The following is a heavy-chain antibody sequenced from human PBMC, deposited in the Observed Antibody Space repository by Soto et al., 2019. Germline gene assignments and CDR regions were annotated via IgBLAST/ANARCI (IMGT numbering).Heavy chain of an antibody. V-gene: IGHV1-69*01. CDR1: GGSFSSFG. D-gene: IGHD5-12*01. CDR3: AREGSGYNL. Sequence: QVQLVQSGAALKKPGSSVKVSCKASGGSFSSFGISWVRQAPGQGLEWMGGIIPVFGRPNYAQRFRGRLTITADESTNTVYLKLIDLRSADTAFYYCAREGSGYNLWGQGTHVTVSS. J-gene: IGHJ1*01. CDR2: IIPVFGRP.